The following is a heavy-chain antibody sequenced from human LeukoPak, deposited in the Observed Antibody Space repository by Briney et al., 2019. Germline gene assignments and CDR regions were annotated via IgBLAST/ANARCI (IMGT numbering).Heavy chain of an antibody. V-gene: IGHV4-59*01. CDR2: IYYSGST. CDR1: GGSISSYY. Sequence: PSETLSLTCTVSGGSISSYYWGWIRQPPGKGLEWIGYIYYSGSTNYNPSLKSRVTISVDTSKNQFSLKLSSVTAADTAVYYCARSALDYYDSSGRWFDPWGQGTLVTVSS. J-gene: IGHJ5*02. D-gene: IGHD3-22*01. CDR3: ARSALDYYDSSGRWFDP.